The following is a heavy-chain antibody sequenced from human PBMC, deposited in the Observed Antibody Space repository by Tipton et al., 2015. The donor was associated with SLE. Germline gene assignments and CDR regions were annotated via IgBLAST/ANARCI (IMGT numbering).Heavy chain of an antibody. CDR2: VHYSGST. V-gene: IGHV4-59*01. J-gene: IGHJ4*02. Sequence: TLSLTCSLSGGSISAYYWSWIRQSPGMGLEWIGYVHYSGSTNYNPSLRGRVTVSVDTSKNQFSLKLNSVTAADTAVYYCARGLWGRVQWGQGALVTVSS. CDR1: GGSISAYY. CDR3: ARGLWGRVQ. D-gene: IGHD3-16*01.